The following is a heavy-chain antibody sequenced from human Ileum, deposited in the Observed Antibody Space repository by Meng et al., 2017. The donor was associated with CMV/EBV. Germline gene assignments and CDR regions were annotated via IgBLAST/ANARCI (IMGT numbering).Heavy chain of an antibody. J-gene: IGHJ3*02. CDR3: ARDSEAGAFDI. CDR1: GFSVSINY. Sequence: LSCAASGFSVSINYMNWVRQAPGKGLEWVSIIYNSGGTYYAHSVKGRFTISRDDSKNTLYLQMNSLRADDTAVYYCARDSEAGAFDIWGQGTVVTVSS. V-gene: IGHV3-53*01. CDR2: IYNSGGT.